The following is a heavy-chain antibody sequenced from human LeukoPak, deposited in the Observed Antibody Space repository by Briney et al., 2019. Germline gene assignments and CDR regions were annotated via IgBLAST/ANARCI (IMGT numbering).Heavy chain of an antibody. D-gene: IGHD3-16*01. Sequence: GGSLRLSCAASGFTFSSYSMNWVRQAPGKGLEWVAVISYDGSNKYYADSVKGRFTISRDNSKNTLYLQMNSLRAEDTAVYYCAKEGGDFQHWGQGTLVTVSS. CDR1: GFTFSSYS. CDR3: AKEGGDFQH. CDR2: ISYDGSNK. J-gene: IGHJ1*01. V-gene: IGHV3-30*18.